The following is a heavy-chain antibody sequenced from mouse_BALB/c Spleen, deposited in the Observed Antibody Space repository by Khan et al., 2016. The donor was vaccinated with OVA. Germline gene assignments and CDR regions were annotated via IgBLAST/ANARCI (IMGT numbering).Heavy chain of an antibody. CDR3: ARMGLRWDIDY. J-gene: IGHJ2*01. CDR1: GYTFINYW. CDR2: INPSTGYT. D-gene: IGHD1-1*01. Sequence: QVQLKQSGAELAKPGASVKMSCKASGYTFINYWILWVKQRPGQGLEWIGYINPSTGYTEYNQNFKDKATLTADKSSSTAYMQLSSLTSEESAVYYCARMGLRWDIDYWGQGTTLTVSS. V-gene: IGHV1-7*01.